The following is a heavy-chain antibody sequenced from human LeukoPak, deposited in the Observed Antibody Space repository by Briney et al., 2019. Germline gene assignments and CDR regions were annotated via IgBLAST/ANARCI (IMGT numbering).Heavy chain of an antibody. CDR1: GGSISSSNW. J-gene: IGHJ4*02. CDR2: IYHSGST. CDR3: ASLGGGSYSDPGTH. V-gene: IGHV4-4*02. D-gene: IGHD1-26*01. Sequence: SGTLSLTCAVSGGSISSSNWWSWVRQPAGKGLEWIGEIYHSGSTNYNPSLKSRVTISVDKSKNQFSLKLSSVTAADTAVYYCASLGGGSYSDPGTHWGQGTLVTVSS.